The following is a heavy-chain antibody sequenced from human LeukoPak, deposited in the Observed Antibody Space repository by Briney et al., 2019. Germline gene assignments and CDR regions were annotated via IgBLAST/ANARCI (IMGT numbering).Heavy chain of an antibody. V-gene: IGHV3-23*01. Sequence: GSLRLSCAASGFTFSSYALGWVRQAPGKGLEWVSAISGSGGSTYYADSVKGRFTISRDNSKNTLYLQMNSLRAEDTAVYYCAKGTEGRPYYFDYWGQGTLVTVSS. CDR3: AKGTEGRPYYFDY. D-gene: IGHD3-10*01. CDR2: ISGSGGST. CDR1: GFTFSSYA. J-gene: IGHJ4*02.